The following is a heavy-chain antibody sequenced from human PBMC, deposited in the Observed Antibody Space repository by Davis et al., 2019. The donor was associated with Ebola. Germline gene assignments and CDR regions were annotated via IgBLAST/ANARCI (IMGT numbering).Heavy chain of an antibody. CDR2: ISSDSDYI. CDR3: ARQAGVVITRADY. Sequence: GESLKISCAASGFTFSTYSMSWVRQAPGKGLEWVSSISSDSDYIYYADSAKGRFTIYRDNAKNSLYLQKNSLRAEDTAVYYCARQAGVVITRADYWGQGTLVTVSS. V-gene: IGHV3-21*01. D-gene: IGHD3-3*01. J-gene: IGHJ4*02. CDR1: GFTFSTYS.